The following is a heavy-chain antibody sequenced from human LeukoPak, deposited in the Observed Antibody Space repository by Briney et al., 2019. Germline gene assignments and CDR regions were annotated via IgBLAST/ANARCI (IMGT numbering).Heavy chain of an antibody. CDR3: ISVVSGRPN. CDR1: GFTFSSYG. J-gene: IGHJ4*02. D-gene: IGHD3-22*01. Sequence: GGSLRLSCAASGFTFSSYGMSWVRQAPGKGLVWVSRISSDGSDTRYADSVKGRFTISRDNAKNTLSLQMNSLRAEDTAVYFCISVVSGRPNWGQGTQVTVSS. CDR2: ISSDGSDT. V-gene: IGHV3-74*01.